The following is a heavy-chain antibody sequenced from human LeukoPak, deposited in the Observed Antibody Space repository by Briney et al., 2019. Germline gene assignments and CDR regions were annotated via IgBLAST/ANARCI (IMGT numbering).Heavy chain of an antibody. D-gene: IGHD3-10*01. Sequence: AGGSLRLSCAASGFTFSSFWITWVRQAPGKGLEWVANIKQDGSEKYYVDSVKGRFTISRDNAKNSLYLQMNSLRAEDTAVYYCARVWFGERTNYFDYWGQGTLVTVSS. CDR3: ARVWFGERTNYFDY. V-gene: IGHV3-7*01. CDR2: IKQDGSEK. CDR1: GFTFSSFW. J-gene: IGHJ4*02.